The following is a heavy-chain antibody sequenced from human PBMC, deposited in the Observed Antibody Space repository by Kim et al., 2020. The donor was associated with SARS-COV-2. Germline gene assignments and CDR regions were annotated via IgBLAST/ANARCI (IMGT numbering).Heavy chain of an antibody. D-gene: IGHD3-10*01. V-gene: IGHV5-51*01. CDR3: ARPHGGGLRAFDI. J-gene: IGHJ3*02. Sequence: SPSIRGQVTLSADKSISTAYLQWSSLKASDTAMYYCARPHGGGLRAFDIWGQGTMVTVSS.